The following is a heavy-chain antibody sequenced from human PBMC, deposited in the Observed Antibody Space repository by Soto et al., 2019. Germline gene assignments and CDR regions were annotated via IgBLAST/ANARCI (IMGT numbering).Heavy chain of an antibody. CDR1: GGSISSSSYY. CDR3: VVYCTGCSWYPDAFAI. D-gene: IGHD2-15*01. CDR2: IYYSGST. J-gene: IGHJ3*02. V-gene: IGHV4-39*02. Sequence: QLQLQESGPGLVKSSETLSLTCTVSGGSISSSSYYWGWIRQPPGKGLEWIGSIYYSGSTYYNPSLKSQVTLSVDSSKSHFSLRLSSVTAADTAVYYRVVYCTGCSWYPDAFAIRGHGTMVTVS.